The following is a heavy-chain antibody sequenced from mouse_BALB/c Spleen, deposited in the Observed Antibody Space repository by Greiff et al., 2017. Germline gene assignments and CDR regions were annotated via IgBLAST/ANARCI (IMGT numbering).Heavy chain of an antibody. CDR3: ARYYGSSLYYFDY. J-gene: IGHJ2*01. CDR2: IDPSDSET. V-gene: IGHV1-69*02. CDR1: GYTFTSYW. Sequence: QVQLQQPGAELVKPGAPVKLSCKASGYTFTSYWMNWVKQRPGRGLEWIGRIDPSDSETHYNQKFKDKATLTVDKSSSTAYIQLSSLTSEDSAVYYWARYYGSSLYYFDYGGQGTTLTVSS. D-gene: IGHD1-1*01.